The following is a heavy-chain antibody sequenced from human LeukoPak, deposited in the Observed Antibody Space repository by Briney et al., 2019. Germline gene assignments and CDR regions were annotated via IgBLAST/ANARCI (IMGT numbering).Heavy chain of an antibody. CDR2: MSYGGST. D-gene: IGHD1-26*01. CDR3: ARLSIAGATCWYFEL. J-gene: IGHJ2*01. Sequence: SETLSLTCTVSGGSMSSSRYYWGWIRQPPGKGLEWIGSMSYGGSTYYNLSLRSRVDISEDTSKNQFSLIVNSVTAADTAIYYCARLSIAGATCWYFELWGRGTLVTVSS. V-gene: IGHV4-39*01. CDR1: GGSMSSSRYY.